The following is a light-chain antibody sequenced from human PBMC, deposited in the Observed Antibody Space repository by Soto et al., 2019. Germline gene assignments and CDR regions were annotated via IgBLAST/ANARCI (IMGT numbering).Light chain of an antibody. CDR2: SNN. CDR1: SSNIGSNT. V-gene: IGLV1-44*01. CDR3: AALDDSLNGWV. J-gene: IGLJ3*02. Sequence: QAVVTQPPSASGTPGQRVTISCSGSSSNIGSNTGNWYQQLPGTAPKLLIYSNNQRPSGVPDRFSGSKSGTSASLAISGIQSEDEADYYCAALDDSLNGWVFGGGTKVTVL.